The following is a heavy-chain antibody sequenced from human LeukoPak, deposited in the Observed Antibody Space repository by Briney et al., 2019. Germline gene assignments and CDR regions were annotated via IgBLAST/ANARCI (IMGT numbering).Heavy chain of an antibody. J-gene: IGHJ4*02. D-gene: IGHD2/OR15-2a*01. CDR2: ISASGATT. CDR3: AKQLRAFNNYFDY. Sequence: GGSLRLSCAASGFTFSSYSMNWVRQAPGKGLEWVSIISASGATTYYADSVKGRFTISRDNSKNTVYLQINSLRADDTAVYYCAKQLRAFNNYFDYWGQGTLVTVSS. V-gene: IGHV3-23*01. CDR1: GFTFSSYS.